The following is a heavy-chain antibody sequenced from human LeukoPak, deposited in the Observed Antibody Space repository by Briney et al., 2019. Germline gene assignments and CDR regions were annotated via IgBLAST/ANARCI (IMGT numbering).Heavy chain of an antibody. CDR3: ARGVKVCSWYWSDY. CDR1: GFTFDDYG. Sequence: PGGSLRLSCAASGFTFDDYGMSWVRQAPGKGLEWVSGVNWNGGSTGYADSVKGRFTISRDNAKNSLYLQMNSLRAEDTALYYCARGVKVCSWYWSDYWGQGTLVTVSS. J-gene: IGHJ4*02. CDR2: VNWNGGST. V-gene: IGHV3-20*04. D-gene: IGHD6-13*01.